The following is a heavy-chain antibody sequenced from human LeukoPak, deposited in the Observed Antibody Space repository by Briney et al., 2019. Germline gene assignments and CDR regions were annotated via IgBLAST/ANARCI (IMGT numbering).Heavy chain of an antibody. V-gene: IGHV4-59*11. CDR1: GGSISSHY. J-gene: IGHJ4*02. D-gene: IGHD4-23*01. CDR3: ARGHRLRWYFDY. Sequence: KSSETLSLTCTVSGGSISSHYWSRIRQPPGKGLEWIGCIYYSGSTNYNPSLKSRVTISVDTSKNQFSLKLSSVTAADTAVYYCARGHRLRWYFDYWGQGTLVTVSS. CDR2: IYYSGST.